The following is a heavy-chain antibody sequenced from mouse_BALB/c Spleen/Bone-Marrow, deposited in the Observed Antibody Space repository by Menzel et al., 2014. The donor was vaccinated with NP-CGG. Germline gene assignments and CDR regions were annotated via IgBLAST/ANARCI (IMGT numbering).Heavy chain of an antibody. Sequence: EVQLQQSGTVLARPGASVKMSCKASGYSFTSYWIHWVKQRPGQGLEWFGAIYPGDSDTSFNQKFKDKAKLTAVTSASTAYMELSSLTNEDSAVYYCTRRTATLDYWGQGTTLTVSS. CDR2: IYPGDSDT. V-gene: IGHV1-5*01. CDR3: TRRTATLDY. J-gene: IGHJ2*01. CDR1: GYSFTSYW. D-gene: IGHD1-2*01.